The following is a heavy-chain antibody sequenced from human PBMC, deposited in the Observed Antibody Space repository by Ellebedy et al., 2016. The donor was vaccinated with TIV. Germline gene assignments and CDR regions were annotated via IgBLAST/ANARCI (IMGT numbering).Heavy chain of an antibody. CDR1: GFSLTTSGVC. V-gene: IGHV2-70*11. D-gene: IGHD3-10*01. CDR2: IAWDDDK. J-gene: IGHJ6*02. Sequence: SGPTLVKPTQTLTLTCTFSGFSLTTSGVCVNWIRQPPGKALEWLGRIAWDDDKYYITSLETRLTISKDTSKNQVGLTMTDVDPVDTATYYCARMRGSYGSGSPDALDVWGQGITVTVSS. CDR3: ARMRGSYGSGSPDALDV.